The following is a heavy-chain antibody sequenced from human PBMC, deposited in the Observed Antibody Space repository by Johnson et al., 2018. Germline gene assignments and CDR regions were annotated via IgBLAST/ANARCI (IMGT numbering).Heavy chain of an antibody. J-gene: IGHJ2*01. V-gene: IGHV3-21*01. D-gene: IGHD6-25*01. CDR1: GFTFSMYS. CDR3: AREWQRTWYFDL. Sequence: VQLVQSGGGLVKPGGSLRLSCAASGFTFSMYSMTWVRQAPGQGLEWVSCISSGNDYIRYADSVKGRFIISRDNAKNSLYLEMNSLKAEDTAVYYCAREWQRTWYFDLWGRGTRVTVSS. CDR2: ISSGNDYI.